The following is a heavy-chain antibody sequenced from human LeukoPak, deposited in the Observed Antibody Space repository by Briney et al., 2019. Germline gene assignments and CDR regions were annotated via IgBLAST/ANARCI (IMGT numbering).Heavy chain of an antibody. CDR1: GGLFSSYG. V-gene: IGHV1-69*13. D-gene: IGHD1-26*01. Sequence: SVKVSCKASGGLFSSYGINWVRQAPGQGLEWMGGMIPIYATTNYAQKFQGRVTITADESTSTAYMELSSLRSEDTAVYYCARVTPKYGWELLDYWGQGTLVTVSS. CDR2: MIPIYATT. J-gene: IGHJ4*02. CDR3: ARVTPKYGWELLDY.